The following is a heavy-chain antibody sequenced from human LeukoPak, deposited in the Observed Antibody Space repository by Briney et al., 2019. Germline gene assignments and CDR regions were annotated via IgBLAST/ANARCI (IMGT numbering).Heavy chain of an antibody. CDR3: ARAARTAGIGGPTPKRGIYDY. J-gene: IGHJ4*02. Sequence: SETLSLTCAVYGGSFSAFYWSWIRQPPGKGLEWIGEINQSEGTNYNPSLESRVTISLDTSTKQFSLRLGSVTAADTAVYYCARAARTAGIGGPTPKRGIYDYWGQGTLVTVSS. D-gene: IGHD1-26*01. CDR2: INQSEGT. CDR1: GGSFSAFY. V-gene: IGHV4-34*01.